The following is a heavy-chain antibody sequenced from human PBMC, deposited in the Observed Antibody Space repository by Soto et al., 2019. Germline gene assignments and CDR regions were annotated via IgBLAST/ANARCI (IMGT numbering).Heavy chain of an antibody. Sequence: VQLVESGGGLVQPGGSLRLSCAASGFSFSSFWMAWVRQAPGKGLEWLANIKEDGTMTYYLESVKGRFTISRDNAKNSLFLQIDSLTADDTAVYYCARDVAYNSQDYWGLGTLVTVSS. V-gene: IGHV3-7*04. J-gene: IGHJ4*02. CDR3: ARDVAYNSQDY. CDR2: IKEDGTMT. CDR1: GFSFSSFW. D-gene: IGHD3-22*01.